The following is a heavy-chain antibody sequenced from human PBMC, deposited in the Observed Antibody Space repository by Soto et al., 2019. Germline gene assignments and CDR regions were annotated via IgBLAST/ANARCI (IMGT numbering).Heavy chain of an antibody. V-gene: IGHV1-18*01. CDR1: GYTFTSYG. CDR3: ARDSSGYSYGPDFDY. CDR2: ISAYNGNT. D-gene: IGHD5-18*01. Sequence: ASVKVSCKTSGYTFTSYGISWVRQAPGQGLEWIGWISAYNGNTNYAQKLQGRVTMTTDTSTSTAYMELICLRSDDTAVYYCARDSSGYSYGPDFDYWGLG. J-gene: IGHJ4*02.